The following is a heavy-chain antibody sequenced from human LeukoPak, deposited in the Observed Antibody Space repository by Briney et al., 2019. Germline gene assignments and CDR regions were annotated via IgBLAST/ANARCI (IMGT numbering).Heavy chain of an antibody. D-gene: IGHD3/OR15-3a*01. Sequence: PSETLSLTCTVSGGPISSYYWSWIRQPPGKGLEWIGYIYYSGSTNYNPSLKSRVTISVDTSKNQFSLKLSSVTAADTAVYYCARDWTGTNPGYFDYWGQGTLVTVSS. CDR1: GGPISSYY. CDR3: ARDWTGTNPGYFDY. J-gene: IGHJ4*02. CDR2: IYYSGST. V-gene: IGHV4-59*01.